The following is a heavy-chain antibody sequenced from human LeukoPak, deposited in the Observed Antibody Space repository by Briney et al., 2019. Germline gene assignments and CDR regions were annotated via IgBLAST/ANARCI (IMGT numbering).Heavy chain of an antibody. V-gene: IGHV4-34*01. Sequence: SDTLSLTCAVYGGPYSGYYWSCIRRPPGKGLEWIGEMNHSGSTNYNPSLKRRVTISVDTSKNQFSLKQSPVTAADTGVNYCVRSCRQWLVLGRLDYWGKGTLVTVCS. CDR2: MNHSGST. CDR3: VRSCRQWLVLGRLDY. D-gene: IGHD6-19*01. J-gene: IGHJ4*02. CDR1: GGPYSGYY.